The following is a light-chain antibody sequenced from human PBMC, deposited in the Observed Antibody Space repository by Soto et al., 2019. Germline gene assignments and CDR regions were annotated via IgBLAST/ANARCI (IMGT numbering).Light chain of an antibody. Sequence: DIQMTQSPSTLSASVGDRVTITCRASRSISSWLAWYQQKPGKAPKLLIYDASSLESGVPSRFSGSGSGTEFTLTISSLQPDDFATYYCQQYNSYSGKTFGQGTKVEIK. CDR1: RSISSW. CDR2: DAS. V-gene: IGKV1-5*01. J-gene: IGKJ1*01. CDR3: QQYNSYSGKT.